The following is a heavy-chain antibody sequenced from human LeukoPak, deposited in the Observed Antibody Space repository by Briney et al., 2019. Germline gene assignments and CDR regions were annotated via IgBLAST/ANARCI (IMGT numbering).Heavy chain of an antibody. CDR1: GFTFSSYS. J-gene: IGHJ6*03. CDR3: ARDPYSGTYGDTYYYYMDV. CDR2: ISSSSSYI. D-gene: IGHD1-26*01. Sequence: PGGSLRLSCAASGFTFSSYSMNWVRQAPGKGLEWVSSISSSSSYIYYADSVKGRFTISRDNAKNSLYLQMNSLRAEDTAVYYCARDPYSGTYGDTYYYYMDVWGKGTTVTISS. V-gene: IGHV3-21*01.